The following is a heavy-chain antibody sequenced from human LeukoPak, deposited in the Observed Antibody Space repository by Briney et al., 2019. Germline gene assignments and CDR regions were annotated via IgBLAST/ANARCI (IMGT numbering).Heavy chain of an antibody. D-gene: IGHD5-24*01. CDR1: GGTFSSYA. J-gene: IGHJ2*01. Sequence: ASVKVSCKASGGTFSSYAISWVRQAPGQGLEWMGRIIPIFGIANYAQKFQGRVTITADKSTSTAYMELSSLRSEDTAVYYCAREGAVEDGHKPQDRYFDLWGRGTLVTVSS. V-gene: IGHV1-69*04. CDR2: IIPIFGIA. CDR3: AREGAVEDGHKPQDRYFDL.